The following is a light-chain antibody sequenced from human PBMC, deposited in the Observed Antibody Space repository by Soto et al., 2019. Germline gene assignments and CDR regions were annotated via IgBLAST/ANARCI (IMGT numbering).Light chain of an antibody. J-gene: IGKJ1*01. V-gene: IGKV1-27*01. CDR2: AAS. CDR1: QGIYKY. Sequence: DIPMTQSPSSLSASVGDRVTITCRASQGIYKYLAWYQQRPGQVPKVLIYAASTLQSGVPSRFSGSGSGTDFTLTISSLQPEDVATYYCQKYNSAPWTFGQGTKVEI. CDR3: QKYNSAPWT.